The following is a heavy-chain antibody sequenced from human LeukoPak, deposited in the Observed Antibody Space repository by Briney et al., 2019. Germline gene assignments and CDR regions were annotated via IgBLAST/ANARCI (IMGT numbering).Heavy chain of an antibody. CDR1: GGSFSHYY. CDR3: ARRWNYGRNYYIDV. J-gene: IGHJ6*03. CDR2: INDGGTI. Sequence: SETLSLTCAVYGGSFSHYYWSWIRQSLRMGLEWIAEINDGGTINYNPSLMSRVTISLDKSKNQFSLKLSSATAADTAVYYCARRWNYGRNYYIDVWGKGATVSVSS. V-gene: IGHV4-34*01. D-gene: IGHD1-7*01.